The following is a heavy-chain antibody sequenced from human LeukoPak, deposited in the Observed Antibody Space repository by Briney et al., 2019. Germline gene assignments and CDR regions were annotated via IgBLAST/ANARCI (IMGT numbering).Heavy chain of an antibody. D-gene: IGHD3-22*01. V-gene: IGHV3-7*01. Sequence: PGGSLRLSCAASGFTFSSYWMSWVRQAPGKGLEWVANIKQDGSEKYYVDSVKGRFTISRDNAKNSLYLQMNSLRAEDTAVYYCARESGLGYYDSSGLDYWGQGTLVTVSS. CDR3: ARESGLGYYDSSGLDY. CDR2: IKQDGSEK. J-gene: IGHJ4*02. CDR1: GFTFSSYW.